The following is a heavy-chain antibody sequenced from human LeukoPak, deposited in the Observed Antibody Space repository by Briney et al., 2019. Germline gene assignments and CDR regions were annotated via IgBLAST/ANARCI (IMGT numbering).Heavy chain of an antibody. CDR1: GGTFSSYA. Sequence: SVKVSCKASGGTFSSYAISWVRQAPGQGLEWMGGIIPIFGTANYAQKFQGRVTITADKSTNTAYMELTSLTSEDTAVYFCARHSSRGHYYDFDSWGQGTLVTVSS. CDR3: ARHSSRGHYYDFDS. D-gene: IGHD3-22*01. V-gene: IGHV1-69*06. CDR2: IIPIFGTA. J-gene: IGHJ4*02.